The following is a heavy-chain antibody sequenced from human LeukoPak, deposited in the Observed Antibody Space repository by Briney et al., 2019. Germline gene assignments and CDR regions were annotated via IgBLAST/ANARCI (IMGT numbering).Heavy chain of an antibody. J-gene: IGHJ5*02. CDR1: GGSISSGGYS. CDR2: IYHSGST. V-gene: IGHV4-30-2*01. CDR3: ARDQSGGDWFDP. Sequence: SQTLSLTCAASGGSISSGGYSWSWIRQPPGKGLEWIGYIYHSGSTYYNPSLKSRVTISVDRSKNQFSLKLSSVTAADTAVYYCARDQSGGDWFDPWGQGTLVTVSS. D-gene: IGHD3-10*01.